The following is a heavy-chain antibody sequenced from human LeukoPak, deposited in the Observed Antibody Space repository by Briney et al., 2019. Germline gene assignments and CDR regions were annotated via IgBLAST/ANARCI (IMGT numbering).Heavy chain of an antibody. CDR1: GYTFTGYY. V-gene: IGHV1-2*06. J-gene: IGHJ4*02. CDR3: ARIQSSSGWYRIDY. CDR2: INPNSGGT. Sequence: GASVKVSCKASGYTFTGYYMHWVRQAPGQGLEWMGRINPNSGGTNYAQKFQGRVTMTRDTSISTAYMELSRLRSDDTAVYYCARIQSSSGWYRIDYWGQGTLVTVFS. D-gene: IGHD6-19*01.